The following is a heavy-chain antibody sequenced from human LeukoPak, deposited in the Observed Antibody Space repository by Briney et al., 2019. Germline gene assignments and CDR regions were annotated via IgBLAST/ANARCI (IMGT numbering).Heavy chain of an antibody. V-gene: IGHV3-53*04. CDR3: ARLGGIAAAGTGHWFDP. Sequence: GSLRLSCAASGFTVSSNYMSWVRQAPGKGLEWVSVIYSGGSTYYADSVKGRFTISRHNSKNTLYLQMNSLRAEDTAVYYCARLGGIAAAGTGHWFDPWGQGTLVTVSS. J-gene: IGHJ5*02. D-gene: IGHD6-13*01. CDR2: IYSGGST. CDR1: GFTVSSNY.